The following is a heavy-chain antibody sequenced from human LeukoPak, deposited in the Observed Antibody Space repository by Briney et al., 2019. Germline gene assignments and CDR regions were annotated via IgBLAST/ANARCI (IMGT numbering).Heavy chain of an antibody. J-gene: IGHJ4*02. CDR1: GYTFTGYY. CDR3: AALCLPLWFGECKADY. V-gene: IGHV1-58*02. Sequence: ASVKVSCKASGYTFTGYYMQWVRQARGQRLEWIGWIVVGSGNTNYAQKFQERVTITRDMSTSTAYMELSSLRSEDTAVYYCAALCLPLWFGECKADYWGQGTLVTVSS. CDR2: IVVGSGNT. D-gene: IGHD3-10*01.